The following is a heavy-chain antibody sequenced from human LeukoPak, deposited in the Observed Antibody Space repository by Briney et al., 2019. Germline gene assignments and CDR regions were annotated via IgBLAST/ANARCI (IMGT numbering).Heavy chain of an antibody. CDR3: VRGTGY. J-gene: IGHJ4*02. CDR1: GFTFSSYG. Sequence: GGSLRLSCAASGFTFSSYGMHWVRQAPGKGLEWVAIISYDGSIKYYADSVKGRFTISRDNSKNTLYLQMSSLRADDTAVYYCVRGTGYWGQGTLVTVSS. CDR2: ISYDGSIK. V-gene: IGHV3-30*03.